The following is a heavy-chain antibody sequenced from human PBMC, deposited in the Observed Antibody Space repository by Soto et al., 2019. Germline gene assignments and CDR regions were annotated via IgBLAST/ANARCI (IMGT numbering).Heavy chain of an antibody. CDR3: ARGPTSGYSYGPLGY. J-gene: IGHJ4*02. Sequence: SETLSLTCAVYGGSFSGYYWSWIRQPPGKGLEWIGEINHSGSTNYNPSLKSRVTISVDTSKNQFSLKLSSVTAADTAVYYCARGPTSGYSYGPLGYWGQGTLVTVSS. CDR2: INHSGST. D-gene: IGHD5-18*01. V-gene: IGHV4-34*01. CDR1: GGSFSGYY.